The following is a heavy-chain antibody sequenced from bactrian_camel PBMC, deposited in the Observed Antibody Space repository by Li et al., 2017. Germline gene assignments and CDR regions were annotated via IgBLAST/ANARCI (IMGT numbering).Heavy chain of an antibody. CDR3: VTPSWSQFTY. D-gene: IGHD8*01. Sequence: HVQLVESGGGLVQPGGSLRLSCAASGFTFSTYHMSWVRQPPGKGLEWVSTINPDGRNTDYGDAVKGRFTISRDNTKNTVSLQMNSLKAEDAALYYCVTPSWSQFTYWGQGTQVTVS. CDR2: INPDGRNT. J-gene: IGHJ4*01. CDR1: GFTFSTYH. V-gene: IGHV3-2*01.